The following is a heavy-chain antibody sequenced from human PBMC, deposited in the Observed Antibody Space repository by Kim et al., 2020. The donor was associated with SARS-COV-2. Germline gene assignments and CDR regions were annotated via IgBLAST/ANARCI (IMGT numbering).Heavy chain of an antibody. CDR2: IRSKANSSAP. D-gene: IGHD3-10*01. V-gene: IGHV3-73*01. CDR3: TRHILWFGESDVYYYYYGMDV. CDR1: GFTFSGSA. J-gene: IGHJ6*02. Sequence: GGSLRLSCAASGFTFSGSAMHWVRQASGKGLEWVALIRSKANSSAPPYAASVKGRFTISRDDSKKTAYLQMNSLKTEDTAVYYCTRHILWFGESDVYYYYYGMDVWGQGTTVTVSS.